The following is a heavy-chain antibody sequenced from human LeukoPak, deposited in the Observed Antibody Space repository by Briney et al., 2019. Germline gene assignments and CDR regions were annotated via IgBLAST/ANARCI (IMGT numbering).Heavy chain of an antibody. J-gene: IGHJ5*02. CDR3: ARAYCGADCHSLNPLFRFDP. Sequence: SETLSLTCTVSGGSISSSSYYWGWIRQPPGKGLEWIGYIYYSGSTKYNPSLQSRVTISVDSSKNQFPLKLTSVTAADTALYYCARAYCGADCHSLNPLFRFDPWGQGTLVTVSS. CDR1: GGSISSSSYY. V-gene: IGHV4-61*05. CDR2: IYYSGST. D-gene: IGHD2-21*01.